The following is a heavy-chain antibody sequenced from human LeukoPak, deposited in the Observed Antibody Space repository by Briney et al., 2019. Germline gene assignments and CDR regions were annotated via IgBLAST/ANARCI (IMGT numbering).Heavy chain of an antibody. CDR1: GGPFSGYY. CDR3: ARGILMVYANWFDP. Sequence: SETLSLTCAVYGGPFSGYYWSWIRQPPGKGLEWIGEINHSGSTNYNPSLKSRVTISVDTSKNQFSLKLSSVTAADTAVYYCARGILMVYANWFDPWGQGTLVTVSS. CDR2: INHSGST. J-gene: IGHJ5*02. V-gene: IGHV4-34*01. D-gene: IGHD2-8*01.